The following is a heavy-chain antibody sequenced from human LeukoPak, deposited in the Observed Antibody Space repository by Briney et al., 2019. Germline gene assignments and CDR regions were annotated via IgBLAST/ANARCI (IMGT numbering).Heavy chain of an antibody. CDR3: ARGGGYGDRLSSDAFDI. CDR2: INHSGST. J-gene: IGHJ3*02. CDR1: GGSFSGYY. Sequence: SETLSLTCAVYGGSFSGYYWSWIRQPPGKGLEWIGEINHSGSTNYNPSLKSRVTISVDTSKNQFSLKRSSVTAADTAVYYCARGGGYGDRLSSDAFDIWGQGTMVTVSS. D-gene: IGHD4-17*01. V-gene: IGHV4-34*01.